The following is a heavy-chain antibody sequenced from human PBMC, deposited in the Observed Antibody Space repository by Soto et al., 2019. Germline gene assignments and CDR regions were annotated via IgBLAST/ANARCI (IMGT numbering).Heavy chain of an antibody. J-gene: IGHJ4*02. V-gene: IGHV1-69*01. CDR3: ARDDVYLDKAMGYFDY. D-gene: IGHD5-18*01. Sequence: QVQLVQSGAEVKKPGSSVKVSCKASGGTFSSYAISWVRQAPGQGLEWMGGIIPIFGTANYAQKFQGRVTITADESTSTGYMELSSLRSEDTAVYYCARDDVYLDKAMGYFDYWGQGTLVTVSS. CDR1: GGTFSSYA. CDR2: IIPIFGTA.